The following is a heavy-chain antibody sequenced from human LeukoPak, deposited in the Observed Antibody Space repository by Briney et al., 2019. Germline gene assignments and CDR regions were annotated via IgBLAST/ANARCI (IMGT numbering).Heavy chain of an antibody. J-gene: IGHJ5*02. V-gene: IGHV3-30*02. CDR2: IRYGGSNK. Sequence: GGSLRLSCAASGFTFSSYGMHWVRQAPGKGLEWVAFIRYGGSNKYYADSVKGRFTISRDNSKYTLYLQMNSLRAEDTAVYYCAKDRNNWFDPWGQGTLVTVSS. CDR3: AKDRNNWFDP. CDR1: GFTFSSYG.